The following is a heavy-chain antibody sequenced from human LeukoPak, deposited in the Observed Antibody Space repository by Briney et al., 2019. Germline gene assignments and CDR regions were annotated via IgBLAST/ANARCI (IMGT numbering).Heavy chain of an antibody. V-gene: IGHV3-7*01. CDR3: ATLNWGNLDY. Sequence: PGGSLRLSCAASGFTFSSYWMSWVRQAPGKGLEWVANINQDGSEIYYADSVKGRFTLSRDNAVNSVYLQMSDLRAEETAVYYCATLNWGNLDYWGLGTLVTVSS. CDR1: GFTFSSYW. J-gene: IGHJ4*02. D-gene: IGHD7-27*01. CDR2: INQDGSEI.